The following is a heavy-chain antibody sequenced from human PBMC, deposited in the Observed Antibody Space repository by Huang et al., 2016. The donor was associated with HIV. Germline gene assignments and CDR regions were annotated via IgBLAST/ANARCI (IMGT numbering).Heavy chain of an antibody. V-gene: IGHV4-30-4*08. J-gene: IGHJ4*02. CDR3: ARAPATHSVFFY. CDR1: GDSIRSGGYY. Sequence: QVQLQESGPGLVKPSQTLSLTCTVSGDSIRSGGYYWTWIRQSPAKGLEWIGYIYYSGSSDYKPSLKGRVSISIDAFKNRVSLKLKAVTVADTAVYYCARAPATHSVFFYWGQGTLVTVSA. D-gene: IGHD3-3*01. CDR2: IYYSGSS.